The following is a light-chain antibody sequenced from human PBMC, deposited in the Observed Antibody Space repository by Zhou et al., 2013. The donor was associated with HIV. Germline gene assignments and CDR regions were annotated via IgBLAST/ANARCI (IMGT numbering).Light chain of an antibody. CDR1: RNIGNS. V-gene: IGKV1-39*01. J-gene: IGKJ4*01. CDR2: GAS. CDR3: QHSHERPLS. Sequence: DVQLTQSPPSLSASVGDTVTITCRASRNIGNSLHWYQQTSGRAPKVLIVGASNVQFGFPSRFRGAGFGSEFTLTINNIQPEDVATYYCQHSHERPLSFGGGTE.